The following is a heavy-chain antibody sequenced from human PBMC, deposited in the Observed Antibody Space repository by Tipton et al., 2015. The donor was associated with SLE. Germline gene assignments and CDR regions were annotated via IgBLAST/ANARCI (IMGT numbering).Heavy chain of an antibody. J-gene: IGHJ6*02. CDR2: VYDIDST. CDR1: GASISSYY. CDR3: AGDFFDSSVYYRGAQYYYGMDV. V-gene: IGHV4-59*12. Sequence: TLSLTCTVSGASISSYYWSWVRQPPGKGLEWIGYVYDIDSTNYNLSLKSRVTISLDPSKNQFSLQLNSVTPEDTAVYYCAGDFFDSSVYYRGAQYYYGMDVWGQGTTVTVSS. D-gene: IGHD3-22*01.